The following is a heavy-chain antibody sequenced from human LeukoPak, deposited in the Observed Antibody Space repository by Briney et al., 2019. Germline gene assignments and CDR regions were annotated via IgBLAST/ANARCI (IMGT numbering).Heavy chain of an antibody. Sequence: SETLSLTCTVSGGSISSYYWSWIRQPPGKGLEWIGYIYYSGSTNYNPSLKSRVTISVDTSKNQFSLKLSSVTAADTAVYYCARQDYDSSGYRGFDYWGQGTLVTVSS. CDR2: IYYSGST. CDR3: ARQDYDSSGYRGFDY. V-gene: IGHV4-59*01. J-gene: IGHJ4*02. CDR1: GGSISSYY. D-gene: IGHD3-22*01.